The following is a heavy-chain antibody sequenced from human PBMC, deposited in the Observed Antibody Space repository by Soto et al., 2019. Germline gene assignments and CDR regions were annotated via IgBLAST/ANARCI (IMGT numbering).Heavy chain of an antibody. J-gene: IGHJ4*02. Sequence: EVKLVEAGGGLVQPGGSLRLSCVASGFSFRTNSMHWVRQAPGKGLEWLSYIGASGNTVFYADSVKGRFVISRDNARNSLSLQLNSLRNEDTAVYYCATRVFGGNNYRYYGEYWGQGTLVAVSS. V-gene: IGHV3-48*02. CDR2: IGASGNTV. CDR1: GFSFRTNS. CDR3: ATRVFGGNNYRYYGEY. D-gene: IGHD3-16*01.